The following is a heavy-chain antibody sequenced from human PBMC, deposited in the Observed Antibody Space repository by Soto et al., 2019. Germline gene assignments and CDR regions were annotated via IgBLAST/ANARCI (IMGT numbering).Heavy chain of an antibody. V-gene: IGHV3-23*01. J-gene: IGHJ4*02. Sequence: EVQLLESGGGLVQPGGSLRLSCADSGFTFSSYAMSWVRQAPGKWLEWVSAISGSGGSTYYADSEKGRFTISRDNSKKTLYLQMNSLRAEDTAVYYCAKGSSGWYSPSDYRGQGTLVTVYS. CDR2: ISGSGGST. CDR1: GFTFSSYA. CDR3: AKGSSGWYSPSDY. D-gene: IGHD6-19*01.